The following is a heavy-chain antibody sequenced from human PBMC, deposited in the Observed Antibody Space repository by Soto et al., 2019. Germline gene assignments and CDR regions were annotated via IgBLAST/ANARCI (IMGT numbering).Heavy chain of an antibody. J-gene: IGHJ3*02. Sequence: PGGSLRLSCATSGFTFSTYSMHWVSQNSRDGLVWVSRVNNVGTSTLYADSVKGRFTISRDNANHTLYLQMNDLRVDDTATTYCVRGARPNCGGDCDNLGIWGQGTKVTVSS. CDR2: VNNVGTST. D-gene: IGHD2-21*02. V-gene: IGHV3-74*01. CDR3: VRGARPNCGGDCDNLGI. CDR1: GFTFSTYS.